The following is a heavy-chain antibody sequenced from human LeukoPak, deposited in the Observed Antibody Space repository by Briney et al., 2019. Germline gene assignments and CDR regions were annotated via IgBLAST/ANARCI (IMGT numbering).Heavy chain of an antibody. V-gene: IGHV1-2*02. CDR1: GYTFTIYY. J-gene: IGHJ4*02. CDR2: INPNSGGT. Sequence: ASVTVSCTPSGYTFTIYYMHWVRQAPGQGLEWMGWINPNSGGTNYAQKFQGRVTMTRDTSISTAYMELSRLRSDDTAVYYCARMFRYCSSTSCLPYFDYWGQGTLVTVSS. CDR3: ARMFRYCSSTSCLPYFDY. D-gene: IGHD2-2*01.